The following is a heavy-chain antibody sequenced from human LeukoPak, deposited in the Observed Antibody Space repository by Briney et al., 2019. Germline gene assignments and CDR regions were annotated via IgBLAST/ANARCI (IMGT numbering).Heavy chain of an antibody. V-gene: IGHV3-74*03. J-gene: IGHJ4*02. CDR3: VRDRGIAAD. D-gene: IGHD6-25*01. CDR1: GFTFSNYW. Sequence: GGSLRLSCAASGFTFSNYWIHWVRHAPGKGLVWVSRIDNAGSITTYADSVKGRFTISRDNAENTLYLQMNSLRVEDTAVYYCVRDRGIAADWGQGTLVTVSS. CDR2: IDNAGSIT.